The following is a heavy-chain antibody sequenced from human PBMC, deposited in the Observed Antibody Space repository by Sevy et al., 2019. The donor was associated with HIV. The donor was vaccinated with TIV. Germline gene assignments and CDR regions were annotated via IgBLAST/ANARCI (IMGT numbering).Heavy chain of an antibody. J-gene: IGHJ4*02. D-gene: IGHD4-17*01. CDR3: ARDLPPSATTVAHFDY. CDR2: ISWDGGST. Sequence: GGSLRLSCAASGFTFDDYTMHWVRQAPGKGLERVSLISWDGGSTYYADSVKGRFTISRDNAGNSLYLQMKSLRAEDTAVYYCARDLPPSATTVAHFDYWGQGTLVTVSS. CDR1: GFTFDDYT. V-gene: IGHV3-43*01.